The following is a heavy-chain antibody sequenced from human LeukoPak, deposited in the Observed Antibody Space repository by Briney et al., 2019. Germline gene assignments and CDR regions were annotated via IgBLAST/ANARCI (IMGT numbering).Heavy chain of an antibody. CDR1: GFTFSDYF. CDR3: AKSVSSSWYYFDY. D-gene: IGHD6-13*01. Sequence: GGSLRLSCAISGFTFSDYFMNWIRQAPGKGLEWVSRINTDGSSTSYADSVKGRFTISRDNSKNTLYLQMNSLRAEDTAVYNCAKSVSSSWYYFDYWGQGTLVTVSS. CDR2: INTDGSST. V-gene: IGHV3-74*01. J-gene: IGHJ4*02.